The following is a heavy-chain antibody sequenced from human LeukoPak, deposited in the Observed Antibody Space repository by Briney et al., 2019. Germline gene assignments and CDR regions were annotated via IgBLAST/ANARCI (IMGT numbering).Heavy chain of an antibody. CDR3: ARGTLRAGSGTRYYFDY. Sequence: AASVKVSCKASGYTFTGYYMHWVRQAPGQGLEWMGWINPNSGGTNYAQKFQGWVTMTRDTSIGTAYMELSRLRSDDTAVYYCARGTLRAGSGTRYYFDYWGQGTLVTVSS. D-gene: IGHD2-2*01. CDR2: INPNSGGT. J-gene: IGHJ4*02. V-gene: IGHV1-2*04. CDR1: GYTFTGYY.